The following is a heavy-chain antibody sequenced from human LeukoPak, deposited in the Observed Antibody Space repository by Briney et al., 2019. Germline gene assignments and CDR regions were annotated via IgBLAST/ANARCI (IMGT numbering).Heavy chain of an antibody. Sequence: GGSLRLSCAASGFNFNSHGMYWVRQAPGRGLEWVSYISTGSSTIHYADSVQGRFTISRDNAKNSLYLQMNSLRDEDTAVYYCARANWNDFDYWGQGTLVTVSS. J-gene: IGHJ4*02. CDR3: ARANWNDFDY. CDR1: GFNFNSHG. V-gene: IGHV3-48*02. CDR2: ISTGSSTI. D-gene: IGHD1-1*01.